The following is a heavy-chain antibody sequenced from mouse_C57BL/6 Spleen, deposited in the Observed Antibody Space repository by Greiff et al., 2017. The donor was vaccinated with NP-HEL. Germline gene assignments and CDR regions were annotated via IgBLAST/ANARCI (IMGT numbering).Heavy chain of an antibody. CDR1: GYTFTSYW. CDR2: IDPNSGGT. D-gene: IGHD1-1*01. J-gene: IGHJ1*03. CDR3: ARRTLYYYGSSKWYFDV. V-gene: IGHV1-72*01. Sequence: QVHVKQPGAELVKPGASVKLSCKASGYTFTSYWMHWVKQRPGRGLEWIGRIDPNSGGTKYNEKFKSKATLTVDKPSSTAYMQLSSLTSEDSAVYYCARRTLYYYGSSKWYFDVWGTGTTVTVSS.